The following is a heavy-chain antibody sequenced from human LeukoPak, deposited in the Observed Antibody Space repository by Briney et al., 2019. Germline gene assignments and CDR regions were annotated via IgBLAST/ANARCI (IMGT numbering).Heavy chain of an antibody. CDR3: SRGVIVGAAYFDY. D-gene: IGHD1-26*01. V-gene: IGHV3-48*04. CDR1: GFTFSNYA. Sequence: GGSLRLSCAASGFTFSNYAMSWVRQAPGKGLEWVSYISSSGSTIYYADSVKGRFTISRDNAKNSLYLQMNSLRAEDTAVYYCSRGVIVGAAYFDYWGQGTLVTVSS. CDR2: ISSSGSTI. J-gene: IGHJ4*02.